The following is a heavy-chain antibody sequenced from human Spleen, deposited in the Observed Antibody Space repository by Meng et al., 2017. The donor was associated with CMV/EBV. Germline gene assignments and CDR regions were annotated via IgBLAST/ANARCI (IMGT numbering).Heavy chain of an antibody. CDR2: INPNSGGT. V-gene: IGHV1-2*02. Sequence: ASVKVSCKASGYNFTGYYIHWVRQAPGQGLEWMGWINPNSGGTNYAQKFQGRITMTGDTSITTAYMELSRPRSDDMAVYHCARVKRYCTGGTCSSTGYYGMDVWGQGTTVTVSS. J-gene: IGHJ6*02. D-gene: IGHD2-15*01. CDR1: GYNFTGYY. CDR3: ARVKRYCTGGTCSSTGYYGMDV.